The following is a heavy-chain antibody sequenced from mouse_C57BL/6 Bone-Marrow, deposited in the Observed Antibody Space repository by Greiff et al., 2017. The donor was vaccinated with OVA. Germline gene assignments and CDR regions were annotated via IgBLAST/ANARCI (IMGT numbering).Heavy chain of an antibody. V-gene: IGHV1-5*01. CDR1: GYTFTSYW. Sequence: VQLQQSGTVLARPGASVKMSCKTSGYTFTSYWMHWVKQRPGQGLAWIGAIYPGNSDTSYNQKFKGKAKLPAVTSASTAYMELSSLTNEDSAVYYRTRSRGWLRSYWGQGTTLTVSS. J-gene: IGHJ2*01. D-gene: IGHD2-2*01. CDR3: TRSRGWLRSY. CDR2: IYPGNSDT.